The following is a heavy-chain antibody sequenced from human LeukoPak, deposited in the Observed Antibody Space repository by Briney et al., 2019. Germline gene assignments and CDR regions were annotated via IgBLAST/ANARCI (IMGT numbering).Heavy chain of an antibody. D-gene: IGHD3-3*01. CDR3: ARGNFYDFWSGYYFAYYYYMDV. J-gene: IGHJ6*03. V-gene: IGHV4-34*01. CDR1: GGSFSGYY. Sequence: PSETLSLTCAVYGGSFSGYYWSWIRQPPGKGLEWIGEINHSGSTNYNPSLKSRVTISVDTSKNQFSLKLSSVTAADTAVYYCARGNFYDFWSGYYFAYYYYMDVWGKGTTVTVSS. CDR2: INHSGST.